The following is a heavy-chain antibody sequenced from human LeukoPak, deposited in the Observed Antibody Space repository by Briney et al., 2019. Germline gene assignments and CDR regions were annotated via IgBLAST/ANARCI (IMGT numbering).Heavy chain of an antibody. Sequence: GESLKISCKASGYTFTSYWIGWVRQMPGKGLEWMGIIYPGDTDTRYSPSFQGQVTISADKSINTAYLQWSSLKASDTAMYYCARDQLGAVLYFDYWGQGALVTVSS. V-gene: IGHV5-51*01. CDR1: GYTFTSYW. D-gene: IGHD1-1*01. CDR2: IYPGDTDT. CDR3: ARDQLGAVLYFDY. J-gene: IGHJ4*02.